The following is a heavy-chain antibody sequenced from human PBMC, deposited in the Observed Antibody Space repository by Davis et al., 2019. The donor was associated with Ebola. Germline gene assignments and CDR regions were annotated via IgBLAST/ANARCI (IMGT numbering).Heavy chain of an antibody. V-gene: IGHV1-3*01. CDR1: GFTFAEYS. J-gene: IGHJ4*02. D-gene: IGHD2-15*01. Sequence: ASVKVSCKASGFTFAEYSIHWVRQAPGQRPEWMGWINAGNGNTKYSQKFQGRVTFTRDTSASIAYMEVSSLRFEDTAAYYCMRWGGYCNGGLCADYWGPGTLVTVSS. CDR2: INAGNGNT. CDR3: MRWGGYCNGGLCADY.